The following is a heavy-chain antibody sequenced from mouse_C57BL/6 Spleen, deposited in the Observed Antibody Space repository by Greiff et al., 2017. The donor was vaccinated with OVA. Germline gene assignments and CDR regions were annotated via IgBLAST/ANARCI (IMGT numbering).Heavy chain of an antibody. Sequence: EVKLVESGGGLVQPGGSMKLSCAASGFTFSDAWMDWVRQSPEKGLEWVAEIRNKANNHATYYAESVKGRLTISRDDSKSSVYLQMNSVIAEDAGIYYCTRLYEDYFDYWGQGTTLTVSS. CDR3: TRLYEDYFDY. D-gene: IGHD1-1*01. V-gene: IGHV6-6*01. CDR1: GFTFSDAW. J-gene: IGHJ2*01. CDR2: IRNKANNHAT.